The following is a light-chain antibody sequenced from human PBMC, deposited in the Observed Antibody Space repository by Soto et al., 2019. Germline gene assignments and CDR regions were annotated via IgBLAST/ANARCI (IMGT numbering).Light chain of an antibody. CDR3: HQYGSSPAT. V-gene: IGKV3-20*01. J-gene: IGKJ1*01. CDR1: QTVRNNY. CDR2: GAT. Sequence: EFVLTQSPGTLSLSPGERATLSCRASQTVRNNYLAWYQQKPGQAPRLLIYGATSRATGIPDRFSGSGSGTDFTLTISRLEPEDFAVYYCHQYGSSPATFGQGTKVDIK.